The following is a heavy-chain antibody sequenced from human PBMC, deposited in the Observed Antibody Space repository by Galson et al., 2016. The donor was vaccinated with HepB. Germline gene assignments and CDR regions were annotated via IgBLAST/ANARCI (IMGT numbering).Heavy chain of an antibody. D-gene: IGHD1-1*01. J-gene: IGHJ4*02. V-gene: IGHV3-7*01. CDR2: IKQDGSEK. CDR3: ASAPAATESDY. Sequence: SLRLSCAASGFTFSGYWMPWVRQAPGKGLEWVANIKQDGSEKNYVDSVKGRFTISRDNAKNLVYLQMNSLRAEDTAMYYCASAPAATESDYWGQGTLVPVSP. CDR1: GFTFSGYW.